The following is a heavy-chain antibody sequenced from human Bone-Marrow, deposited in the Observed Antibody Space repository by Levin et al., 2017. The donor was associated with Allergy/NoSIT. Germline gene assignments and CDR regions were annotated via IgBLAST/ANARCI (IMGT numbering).Heavy chain of an antibody. J-gene: IGHJ6*02. V-gene: IGHV3-7*01. D-gene: IGHD2-2*01. CDR3: ARDLYCSPTSCSGPIMDV. CDR2: IKQDRSGK. Sequence: GGSLRLSCAASGFTFSSYWMSWVRQAPGKGLEWVANIKQDRSGKYYVDSVKGRFTISRDNAKNSLYLQMNSLRAEDTAVYYCARDLYCSPTSCSGPIMDVWGQGTTVTVSS. CDR1: GFTFSSYW.